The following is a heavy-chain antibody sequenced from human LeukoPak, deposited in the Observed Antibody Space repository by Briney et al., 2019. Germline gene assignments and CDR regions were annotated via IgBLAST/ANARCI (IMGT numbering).Heavy chain of an antibody. CDR1: GGSFSGYY. CDR2: INHSGST. CDR3: ARGSDYDSSGYDAFDI. D-gene: IGHD3-22*01. V-gene: IGHV4-34*01. J-gene: IGHJ3*02. Sequence: PSETLSLTCAVYGGSFSGYYWSWIRQPPGKGLEWIGEINHSGSTNYNPSLKSRVTISVDTSKNQFSLKLSSVTAADTAVYYCARGSDYDSSGYDAFDIWGQGTMVTVSS.